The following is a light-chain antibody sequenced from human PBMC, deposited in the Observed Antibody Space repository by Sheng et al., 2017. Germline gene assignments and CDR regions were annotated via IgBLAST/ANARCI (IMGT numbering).Light chain of an antibody. J-gene: IGKJ2*01. V-gene: IGKV3-20*01. CDR1: QSVSSN. CDR3: QQYGTSPET. Sequence: EIVLTQSPGTLSLSPGERATLSCRASQSVSSNLAWYQQKPGQAPRLLIYGASTRATGIPDRFSGSGSGTDFTLTISRLEPEDFAVYYCQQYGTSPETFGQGTKLEI. CDR2: GAS.